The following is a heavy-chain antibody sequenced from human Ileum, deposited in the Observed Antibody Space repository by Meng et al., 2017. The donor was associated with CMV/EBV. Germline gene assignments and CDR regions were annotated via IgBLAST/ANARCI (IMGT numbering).Heavy chain of an antibody. CDR3: ASPYSSSWYGLRTYYYGMDV. J-gene: IGHJ6*02. CDR1: GYTFTGYY. V-gene: IGHV1-2*02. D-gene: IGHD6-13*01. CDR2: INPNSGGT. Sequence: ASVKVSCKASGYTFTGYYMHWVRQAPRQGLEWMGWINPNSGGTNYAQKFQGRVTMTRDTSISTAYMELSRLRSDDTAVYYCASPYSSSWYGLRTYYYGMDVWGQGTTVTVSS.